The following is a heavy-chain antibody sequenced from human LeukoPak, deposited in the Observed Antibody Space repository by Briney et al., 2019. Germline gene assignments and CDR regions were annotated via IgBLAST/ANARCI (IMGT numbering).Heavy chain of an antibody. V-gene: IGHV4-30-4*01. CDR1: GGSISSGDYY. CDR3: ARDIWFGELSPD. Sequence: PSETLSLTCTVSGGSISSGDYYWSWIRQPPGKGLEWIGYIYYSGSTYYNPSLKSRVTISVDTSKNQFSLKLSSVTAADTAVYYCARDIWFGELSPDWGQGTTVTVSS. CDR2: IYYSGST. D-gene: IGHD3-10*01. J-gene: IGHJ6*02.